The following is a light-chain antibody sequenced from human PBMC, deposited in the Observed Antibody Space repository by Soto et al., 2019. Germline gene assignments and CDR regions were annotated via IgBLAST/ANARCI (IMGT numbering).Light chain of an antibody. CDR1: SSDVGNYKY. V-gene: IGLV2-14*01. Sequence: QSVLTQPASVSGSPGQSITISCTGTSSDVGNYKYVSWYQQHPGKAPKLMIYEVSNRPSGVSYRFSGSKSGNTASLTISGLQAEDEADYYCSSYTGSSALYVFGTGTKVTVL. J-gene: IGLJ1*01. CDR3: SSYTGSSALYV. CDR2: EVS.